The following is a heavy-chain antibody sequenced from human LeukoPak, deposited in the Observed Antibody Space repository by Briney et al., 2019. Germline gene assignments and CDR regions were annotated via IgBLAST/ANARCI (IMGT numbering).Heavy chain of an antibody. CDR3: ASLSGSYSTGYDY. J-gene: IGHJ4*02. CDR2: INHSGST. V-gene: IGHV4-34*01. Sequence: SETLSLTCAVYGGSFSGYYWSWIRQPPGKGLEWIGEINHSGSTNYNPTLKSRVTISVDTSKNQFSLKLSSVTAADTAVYCCASLSGSYSTGYDYWGQGTLVTVSS. CDR1: GGSFSGYY. D-gene: IGHD1-26*01.